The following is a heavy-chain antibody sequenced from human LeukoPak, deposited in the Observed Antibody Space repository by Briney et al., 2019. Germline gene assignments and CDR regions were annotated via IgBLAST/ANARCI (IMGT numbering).Heavy chain of an antibody. J-gene: IGHJ4*02. CDR1: GYTFTSYG. CDR2: ISAYNGNK. V-gene: IGHV1-18*04. Sequence: ASVKVSCKASGYTFTSYGISWVRQPPEQGLEGMGWISAYNGNKNYAQKLQGRVTMTTDTSTSTAYMELRSLRSDDTAVYYCARDVEWIGELFSYFDYWGQGTLVTVSS. D-gene: IGHD3-10*01. CDR3: ARDVEWIGELFSYFDY.